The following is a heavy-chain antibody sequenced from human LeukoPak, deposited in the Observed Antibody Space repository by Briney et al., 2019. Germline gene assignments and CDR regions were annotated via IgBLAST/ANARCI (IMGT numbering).Heavy chain of an antibody. CDR1: GFTFSSYS. CDR2: ITSSSNTI. D-gene: IGHD6-19*01. Sequence: GGSLRLSCAASGFTFSSYSMNWVRQAPGKGLEWVSYITSSSNTIYYADSVKGRFTISRDNAKNSLYLQMNSLRAEDTAVYYCAKAAGYSSGWYDTVKYYFDYWGQGTLVTVSS. V-gene: IGHV3-48*01. CDR3: AKAAGYSSGWYDTVKYYFDY. J-gene: IGHJ4*02.